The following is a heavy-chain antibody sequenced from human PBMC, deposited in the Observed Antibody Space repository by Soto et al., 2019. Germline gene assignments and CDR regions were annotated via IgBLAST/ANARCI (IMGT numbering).Heavy chain of an antibody. CDR3: ARKYLRINSWYEASMDV. CDR2: INPNSGGT. Sequence: ASVKVSCKSSGYTFTGYFIHWVRQAPGQGLEWMGWINPNSGGTNYAETFQGRVTMTRATSISTVYMELSRLTSDDTAVYFCARKYLRINSWYEASMDVWGQGTTVTVSS. J-gene: IGHJ6*02. V-gene: IGHV1-2*02. D-gene: IGHD6-13*01. CDR1: GYTFTGYF.